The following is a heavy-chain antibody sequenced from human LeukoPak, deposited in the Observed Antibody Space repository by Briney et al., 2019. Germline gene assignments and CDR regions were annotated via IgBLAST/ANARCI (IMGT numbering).Heavy chain of an antibody. Sequence: SETLSLTCTVSGGSISSYYWSWIRQPPGKGLEWIGYIHYSGSTNYNPSLKSRVTISVDTSKNQFSLKLSSVTAADTAVYYCARVGDCGGDCSHFDYWGQGTLVTVSS. V-gene: IGHV4-59*01. D-gene: IGHD2-21*02. J-gene: IGHJ4*02. CDR3: ARVGDCGGDCSHFDY. CDR2: IHYSGST. CDR1: GGSISSYY.